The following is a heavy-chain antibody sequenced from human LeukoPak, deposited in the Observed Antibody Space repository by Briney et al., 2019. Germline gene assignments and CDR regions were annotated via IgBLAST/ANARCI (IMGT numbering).Heavy chain of an antibody. CDR2: IYYSGST. CDR3: GKSGGYGLIDY. J-gene: IGHJ4*02. V-gene: IGHV4-59*08. CDR1: GGSISRYY. D-gene: IGHD1-26*01. Sequence: PSETLALTCPVSGGSISRYYWSWIRQPPGKGLEWIGYIYYSGSTNYNPSLKSRANISVDTTKNQFSLRLNSVTAADTAMYYCGKSGGYGLIDYWGQGTLVTVSS.